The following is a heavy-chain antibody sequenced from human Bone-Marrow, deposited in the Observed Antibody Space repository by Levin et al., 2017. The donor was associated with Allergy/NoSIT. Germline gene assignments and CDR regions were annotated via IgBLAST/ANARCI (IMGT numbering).Heavy chain of an antibody. CDR3: AREGGYSSSYNVFDI. CDR2: ISAYNGNT. Sequence: GESLKISCKASGYTFTTYGISWVRQAPGQGLEWMGWISAYNGNTNYAQKLQGRVTMTTDTSTSTAYMELRSLRSDDTAVYYCAREGGYSSSYNVFDIWGQGTMVTVSS. V-gene: IGHV1-18*01. J-gene: IGHJ3*02. CDR1: GYTFTTYG. D-gene: IGHD6-13*01.